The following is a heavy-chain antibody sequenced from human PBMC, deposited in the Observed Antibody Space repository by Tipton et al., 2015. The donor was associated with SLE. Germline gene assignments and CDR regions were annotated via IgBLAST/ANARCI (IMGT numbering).Heavy chain of an antibody. J-gene: IGHJ4*02. CDR3: ARGDSGSWFFDY. D-gene: IGHD1-26*01. CDR2: VNHIGST. V-gene: IGHV4-34*09. Sequence: TLSLTCTVSGGSINSYYWSWIRQPPGKGLEWIGEVNHIGSTNYNPSLNSRVSISVDRSNNQFSLILSSVTAADTAVYYCARGDSGSWFFDYWGQGTLVTVSS. CDR1: GGSINSYY.